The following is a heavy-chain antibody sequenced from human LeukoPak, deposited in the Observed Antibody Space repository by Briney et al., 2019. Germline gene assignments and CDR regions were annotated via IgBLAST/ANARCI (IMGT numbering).Heavy chain of an antibody. CDR2: VHHTGST. CDR3: ARQLAQSEGRAFDI. V-gene: IGHV4-61*08. D-gene: IGHD6-13*01. Sequence: NASETLSLTCTVSGDSVRSGDFYWSWIRQPPGGGLKWIAYVHHTGSTNYNPSLRSRVTISIDTSKNQFSLTLNSVTAADTAVYYCARQLAQSEGRAFDIWGQGTMVTVSS. J-gene: IGHJ3*02. CDR1: GDSVRSGDFY.